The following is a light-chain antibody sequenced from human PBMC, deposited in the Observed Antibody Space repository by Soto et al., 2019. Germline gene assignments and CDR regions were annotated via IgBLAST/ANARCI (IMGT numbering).Light chain of an antibody. Sequence: QSALTQPASVSGSPGQSITISCTGTSSDVGGYNYVSWYQQHPGKAPKLMIYEVSNRPSGVSNRFSGSKSGNTAALTIFGLEAEDEADYYCNSYTSSSTRVFGGGTKLTVL. CDR1: SSDVGGYNY. CDR2: EVS. CDR3: NSYTSSSTRV. J-gene: IGLJ3*02. V-gene: IGLV2-14*01.